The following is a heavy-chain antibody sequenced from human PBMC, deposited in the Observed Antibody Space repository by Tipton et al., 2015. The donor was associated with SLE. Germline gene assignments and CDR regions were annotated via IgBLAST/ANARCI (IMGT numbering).Heavy chain of an antibody. D-gene: IGHD6-13*01. V-gene: IGHV4-4*07. CDR1: GGSISSYY. CDR2: IYTSGST. CDR3: ARDTRGVAAAGTVGWFDP. J-gene: IGHJ5*02. Sequence: TLSLTCTVSGGSISSYYWSWIRQPAGKGLEWIGRIYTSGSTNYNPSLKSRVTMSVDTSKNQFSLKLSSVTAADTAVYYCARDTRGVAAAGTVGWFDPWGQGTLVTVSS.